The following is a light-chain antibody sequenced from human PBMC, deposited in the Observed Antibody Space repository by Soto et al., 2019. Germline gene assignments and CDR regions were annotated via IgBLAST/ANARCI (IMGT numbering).Light chain of an antibody. CDR3: QHYGNSPPSVT. Sequence: EIVLTQSPNTLSLSPWERATLSCRASQSVSSGYLVWYQQKPGQAPRLLIYGASNRATGIPDRFSGSGSGTDFTLTISRLEPEDFAVYYCQHYGNSPPSVTFGPGTKVDIK. J-gene: IGKJ3*01. CDR1: QSVSSGY. V-gene: IGKV3-20*01. CDR2: GAS.